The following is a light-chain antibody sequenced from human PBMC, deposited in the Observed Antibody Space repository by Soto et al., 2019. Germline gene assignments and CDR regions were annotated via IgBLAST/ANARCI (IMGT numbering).Light chain of an antibody. J-gene: IGLJ3*02. CDR2: EVN. CDR1: SSDVGGYKY. Sequence: QSALTQPRSVSGSPGQSVTISCTGISSDVGGYKYVSWYQHHPGKVPQLIIYEVNNRPSGVSNRFSGSKSGNTASLTISGLQAEDEAVYYCSSYSSGSTLGVFGGGTKLTVL. CDR3: SSYSSGSTLGV. V-gene: IGLV2-14*01.